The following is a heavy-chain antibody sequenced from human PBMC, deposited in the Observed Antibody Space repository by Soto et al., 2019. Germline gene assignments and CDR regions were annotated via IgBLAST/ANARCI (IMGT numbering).Heavy chain of an antibody. CDR1: GYSISSSSYY. V-gene: IGHV4-39*01. CDR2: IYYSGST. Sequence: SETLSLTCTVYGYSISSSSYYWALIRQPPGKGLEWIGSIYYSGSTYYNPSLKSRVTISVDTSKNQFSLKLSSVTAADTAVYYCARLVYDSSGYRPGWGQGTLVTVS. CDR3: ARLVYDSSGYRPG. D-gene: IGHD3-22*01. J-gene: IGHJ4*02.